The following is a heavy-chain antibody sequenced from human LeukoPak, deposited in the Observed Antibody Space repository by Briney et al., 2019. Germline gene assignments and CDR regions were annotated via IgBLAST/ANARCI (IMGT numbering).Heavy chain of an antibody. V-gene: IGHV3-48*01. Sequence: GGSLRLSCEASGFTFSNYSMNWVRQAPGKGLEWVSYIRSSSTTIYYADSVKGRFTISRDNSKNTLYLQMNSLRAEDTAVYYCARGVRIAVAGYIDYWGQGTLVTVSS. CDR3: ARGVRIAVAGYIDY. CDR1: GFTFSNYS. J-gene: IGHJ4*02. D-gene: IGHD6-19*01. CDR2: IRSSSTTI.